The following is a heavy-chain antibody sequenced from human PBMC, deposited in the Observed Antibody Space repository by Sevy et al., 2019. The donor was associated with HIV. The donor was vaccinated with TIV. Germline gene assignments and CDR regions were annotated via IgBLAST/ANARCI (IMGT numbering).Heavy chain of an antibody. Sequence: ASVKVSCKASGGNLHNYGINWVRQAPGQGLEWMGGLIPNFRTSTYAQNFRGRITFAADEATSTFYLEMSSLRADDTAVYYCPRVRGPASIADAFDIWGQGTMVTVSS. J-gene: IGHJ3*02. D-gene: IGHD2-2*02. CDR2: LIPNFRTS. CDR3: PRVRGPASIADAFDI. V-gene: IGHV1-69*13. CDR1: GGNLHNYG.